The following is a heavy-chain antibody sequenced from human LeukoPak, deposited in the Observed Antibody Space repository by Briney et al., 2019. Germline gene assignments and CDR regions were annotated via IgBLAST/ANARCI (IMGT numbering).Heavy chain of an antibody. CDR1: GFTFSSYA. CDR3: ARDEGGTYSY. CDR2: ISRSDGTT. D-gene: IGHD1-26*01. Sequence: PGGSLRLSCAGSGFTFSSYAMTWVRQAPGTGLEWVSSISRSDGTTYYADSVKGRFTISRDNAKNSLYLQMNSLRAEDTAVYYCARDEGGTYSYWGQGTLVTVSS. J-gene: IGHJ4*02. V-gene: IGHV3-23*01.